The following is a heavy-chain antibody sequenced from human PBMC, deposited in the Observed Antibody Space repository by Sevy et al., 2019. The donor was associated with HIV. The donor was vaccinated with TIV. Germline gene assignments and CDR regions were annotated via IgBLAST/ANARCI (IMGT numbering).Heavy chain of an antibody. CDR3: VRLDLSGSGWYGNGMDV. CDR2: ISTYNGDT. V-gene: IGHV1-18*01. D-gene: IGHD6-19*01. Sequence: ASVKVSCKASGYTFSSYGITWVRQAPGQGLEWMGWISTYNGDTNYAQKLQGRVTMTTDTSTSTAYMDLRSLRFDDTAVYYCVRLDLSGSGWYGNGMDVWGQGTTVTVSS. CDR1: GYTFSSYG. J-gene: IGHJ6*02.